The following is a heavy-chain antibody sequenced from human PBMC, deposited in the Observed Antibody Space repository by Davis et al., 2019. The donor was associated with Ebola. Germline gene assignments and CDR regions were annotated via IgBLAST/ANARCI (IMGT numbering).Heavy chain of an antibody. CDR3: ARDKRSSWYGGMDV. V-gene: IGHV3-11*01. CDR1: GFRFSSYA. D-gene: IGHD6-19*01. CDR2: IRSSDTTI. Sequence: GESLKISCVASGFRFSSYAMSWIRQAPGKGLEWVSSIRSSDTTIYYSDPVKGRFTVSRDNAKNSLYLQMNSLRAEDTAVYYCARDKRSSWYGGMDVWGQGTTVTVSS. J-gene: IGHJ6*02.